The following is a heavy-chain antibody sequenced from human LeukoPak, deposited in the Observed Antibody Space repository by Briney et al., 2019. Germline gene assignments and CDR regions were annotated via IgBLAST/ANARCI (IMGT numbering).Heavy chain of an antibody. V-gene: IGHV4-39*01. CDR3: ARYSYGFPPPY. J-gene: IGHJ4*02. D-gene: IGHD5-18*01. Sequence: SETLSLTCTVSGGSISSSSYSWGWIRQPPGKGLEWIGSIYYSGSTYYNPSLKSRVTISVDTSKNQFSLKLSSVTAADTAVYYCARYSYGFPPPYWGQGTLVTVSS. CDR2: IYYSGST. CDR1: GGSISSSSYS.